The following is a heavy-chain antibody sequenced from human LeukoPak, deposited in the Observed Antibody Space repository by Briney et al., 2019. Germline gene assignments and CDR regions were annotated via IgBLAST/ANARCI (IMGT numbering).Heavy chain of an antibody. D-gene: IGHD3/OR15-3a*01. CDR1: GVSISSSNSY. V-gene: IGHV4-39*01. J-gene: IGHJ4*02. CDR2: IYYSGNT. CDR3: ARQTGSGLFILP. Sequence: TSETLSLTCTVSGVSISSSNSYWGWIRQPPGKGLEWIGSIYYSGNTYYNASLKSQVSISIDTSKNQFSLRLTSVTAADTAVYYCARQTGSGLFILPGGQGTLVTVSS.